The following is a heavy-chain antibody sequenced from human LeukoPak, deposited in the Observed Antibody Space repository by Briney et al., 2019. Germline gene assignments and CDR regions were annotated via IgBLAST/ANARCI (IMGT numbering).Heavy chain of an antibody. V-gene: IGHV1-2*02. CDR1: GYTFTGYY. CDR2: INPNSGGT. Sequence: ASVKVSCKASGYTFTGYYMHWVRQAPGQGLEWMGWINPNSGGTNYAQKFQGRVTMTRDTSISTAYMELSRLRSDDTAVYYCARASSGARGDYFDYWGQGTLVTVSS. D-gene: IGHD1-26*01. CDR3: ARASSGARGDYFDY. J-gene: IGHJ4*02.